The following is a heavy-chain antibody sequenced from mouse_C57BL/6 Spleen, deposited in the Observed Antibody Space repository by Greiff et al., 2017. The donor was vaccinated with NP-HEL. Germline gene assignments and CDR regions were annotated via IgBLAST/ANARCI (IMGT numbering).Heavy chain of an antibody. CDR3: ARPHYYGSSYWYFDV. V-gene: IGHV1-64*01. CDR1: GYTFTSYW. D-gene: IGHD1-1*01. Sequence: QVQLQQPGAELVKPGASVKSSCKASGYTFTSYWMHWVKQRPGQGLEWIGMIHPNSGSTNYNEKFKSKATLTVDKSSSTAYMQLSSLTSEDSAVYYCARPHYYGSSYWYFDVWGTGTTVTVSS. CDR2: IHPNSGST. J-gene: IGHJ1*03.